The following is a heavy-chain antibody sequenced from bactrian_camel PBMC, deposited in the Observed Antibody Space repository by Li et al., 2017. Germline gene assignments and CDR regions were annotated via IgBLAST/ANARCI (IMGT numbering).Heavy chain of an antibody. J-gene: IGHJ4*01. D-gene: IGHD4*01. CDR2: VHTGTGST. CDR3: VTVSDGVPYD. CDR1: GYAKIPNF. Sequence: QVQLVESGGGSVQAGGSLRLSCTVSGYAKIPNFTAWVRQAPGKERDVVAVVHTGTGSTYYHDSVKGRFTISRDNAKNTLYLQLNSLKPEDTAVYYCVTVSDGVPYDWGQGTQVTVS. V-gene: IGHV3S1*01.